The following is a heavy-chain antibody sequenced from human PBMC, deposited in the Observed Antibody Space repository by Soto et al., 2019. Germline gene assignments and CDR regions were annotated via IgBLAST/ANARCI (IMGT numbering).Heavy chain of an antibody. CDR3: ARGRWLTTGPGYFDL. V-gene: IGHV1-69*01. J-gene: IGHJ2*01. D-gene: IGHD1-1*01. CDR1: GGTFSSYA. CDR2: IIPIFGTA. Sequence: QVQLVQSGAEVKKPGSSVKVSCKASGGTFSSYAISWVRQAPGQGLEWMGGIIPIFGTANYVQKFQGRVTITADESTSTAYMELSSLRSEDTAVYYCARGRWLTTGPGYFDLWGRGTLVTVSS.